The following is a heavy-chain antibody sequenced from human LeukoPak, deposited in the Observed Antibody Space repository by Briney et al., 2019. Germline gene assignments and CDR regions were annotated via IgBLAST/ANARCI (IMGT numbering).Heavy chain of an antibody. D-gene: IGHD6-6*01. CDR2: MNPNSGNT. CDR1: GYTFTSYV. V-gene: IGHV1-8*01. CDR3: ARLQKYSRPLDY. Sequence: ASVKVSCKASGYTFTSYVINWVRQATGQGLEWMGWMNPNSGNTAYAQKFQGRVTMSRDTSISTAYMELSSLRSEDTAVYYCARLQKYSRPLDYWGQGTLVTVSS. J-gene: IGHJ4*02.